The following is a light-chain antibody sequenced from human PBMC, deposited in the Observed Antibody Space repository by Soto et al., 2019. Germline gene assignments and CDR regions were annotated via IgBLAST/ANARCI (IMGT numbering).Light chain of an antibody. Sequence: EIVMTQSPATLSVSLGERATLSCRASQSISNNLVWYQQKPGQAPRLLVYGASSRVTGIPARFSGSGSGTQFTLTISSLQSEDFAVYYCQQYINWPRTFGQGTTVEIK. CDR1: QSISNN. CDR3: QQYINWPRT. J-gene: IGKJ1*01. V-gene: IGKV3-15*01. CDR2: GAS.